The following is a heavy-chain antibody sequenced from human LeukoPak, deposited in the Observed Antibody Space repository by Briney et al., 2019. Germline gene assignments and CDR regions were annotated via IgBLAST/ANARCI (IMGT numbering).Heavy chain of an antibody. Sequence: SETLSLTCAVYGGSFSGYYWSWIRQPPGKGLEWIGYIYYSGSTNYNPSLKSRVTISVDTSKNQFSLKLSSVTAADTAVYYCARDRVGATESYYYYYMDVWGKGTTVTVSS. CDR2: IYYSGST. J-gene: IGHJ6*03. V-gene: IGHV4-59*01. CDR3: ARDRVGATESYYYYYMDV. D-gene: IGHD1-26*01. CDR1: GGSFSGYY.